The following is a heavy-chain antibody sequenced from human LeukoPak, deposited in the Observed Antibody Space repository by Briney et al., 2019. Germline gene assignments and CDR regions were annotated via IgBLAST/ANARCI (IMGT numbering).Heavy chain of an antibody. Sequence: GGSVRLSCAASGFTFSSYAMSWVRQAPGKGLEWVSAISGPAGSCDYADSVKGRFTISRDNSKNTLFLQMNSLRAEDTAIYYCAKKVGLMSAPLYYFDVWGQGTLVTVSS. CDR1: GFTFSSYA. V-gene: IGHV3-23*01. CDR3: AKKVGLMSAPLYYFDV. J-gene: IGHJ4*02. CDR2: ISGPAGSC. D-gene: IGHD6-6*01.